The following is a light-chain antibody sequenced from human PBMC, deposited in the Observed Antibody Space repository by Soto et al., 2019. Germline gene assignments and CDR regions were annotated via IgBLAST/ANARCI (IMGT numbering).Light chain of an antibody. CDR2: DAS. V-gene: IGKV3-11*01. CDR1: QIVGSS. CDR3: QQRSNWPPLFT. J-gene: IGKJ3*01. Sequence: EIVLTQSPATLSLSPGERATLSCRASQIVGSSLAWYQQKPGQAPRLLIYDASNSATGIPARFSGSGSGTDFTLTISSLEPEDFAVYYCQQRSNWPPLFTFGPGTKVDIK.